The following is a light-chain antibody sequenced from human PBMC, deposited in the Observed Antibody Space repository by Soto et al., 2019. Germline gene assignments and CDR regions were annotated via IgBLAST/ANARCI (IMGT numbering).Light chain of an antibody. CDR1: SSDIGGYNF. V-gene: IGLV2-14*01. CDR3: SSYTSSSTLV. J-gene: IGLJ2*01. CDR2: EVS. Sequence: QSVLTQPASVSGSPGQSITISCTGTSSDIGGYNFVSWYQQYPGKAPKLMIYEVSNRPSGVSNRFSASKSGNTASLTISGLQAEDEADYYCSSYTSSSTLVFGGGTQLTVL.